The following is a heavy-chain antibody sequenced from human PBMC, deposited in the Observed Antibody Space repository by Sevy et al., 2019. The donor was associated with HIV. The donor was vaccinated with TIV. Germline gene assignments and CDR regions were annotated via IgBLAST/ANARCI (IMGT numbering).Heavy chain of an antibody. Sequence: GGSLRLSCAASGFIFSSFGMHWVRQAPGKGLEWVAFIHYKGSDKYYADAVKGRYTISRDNSKNTVYLQMSSLRAEHTAVYYCAKDYSTGWYGYYYGMDVRGQGTTVTVSS. CDR1: GFIFSSFG. CDR3: AKDYSTGWYGYYYGMDV. CDR2: IHYKGSDK. V-gene: IGHV3-30*02. D-gene: IGHD6-19*01. J-gene: IGHJ6*02.